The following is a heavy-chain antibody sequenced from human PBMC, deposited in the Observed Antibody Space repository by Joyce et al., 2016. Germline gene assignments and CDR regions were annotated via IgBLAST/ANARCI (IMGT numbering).Heavy chain of an antibody. J-gene: IGHJ6*02. CDR3: ARERGGRYCSGGTCYTGFGMDV. D-gene: IGHD2-15*01. Sequence: QVQLVQSGAEVKKPGASVKVSCEASGFTFIGYYVHWVRQAPGQGLEWMGWINPNNGGPNYAQNVQDRVTMTRDTSISTVYMELSSLRSDDTAVYYCARERGGRYCSGGTCYTGFGMDVWGQGTTVTVSS. CDR2: INPNNGGP. CDR1: GFTFIGYY. V-gene: IGHV1-2*02.